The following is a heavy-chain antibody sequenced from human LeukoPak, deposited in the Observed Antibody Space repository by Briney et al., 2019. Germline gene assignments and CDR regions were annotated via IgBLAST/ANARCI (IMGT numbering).Heavy chain of an antibody. J-gene: IGHJ4*02. D-gene: IGHD6-6*01. V-gene: IGHV3-7*01. Sequence: GGSLRLSCAASGFTFSSYWMSWVRQAPGKGLEWVANIMQDGSEKYYVDSVKGRFTISRDNSKNTLYLQMNSLRAEDTAVYYCAREGSSSSNFDYWGQGTLVTVSS. CDR2: IMQDGSEK. CDR3: AREGSSSSNFDY. CDR1: GFTFSSYW.